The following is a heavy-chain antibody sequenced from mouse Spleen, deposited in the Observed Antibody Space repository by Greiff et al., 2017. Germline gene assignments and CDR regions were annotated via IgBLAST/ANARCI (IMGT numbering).Heavy chain of an antibody. Sequence: VKLMESGAELVRPGASVKLSCKASGYTFTDYYINWVKQRPGQGLEWIARIYPGSGNTYYNEKFKGKATLTAEKSSSTAYMQLSSLTSEDSAVYFCARGLQGSYWYFDVWGTGTTVTVSS. J-gene: IGHJ1*03. CDR2: IYPGSGNT. V-gene: IGHV1-76*01. CDR3: ARGLQGSYWYFDV. D-gene: IGHD3-1*01. CDR1: GYTFTDYY.